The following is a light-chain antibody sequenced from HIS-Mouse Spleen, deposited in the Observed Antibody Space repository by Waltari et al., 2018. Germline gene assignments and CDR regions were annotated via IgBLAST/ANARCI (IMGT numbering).Light chain of an antibody. CDR3: SSYTSSSTV. J-gene: IGLJ1*01. CDR1: RSHLGSYNR. V-gene: IGLV2-18*02. Sequence: QSALTQPPSVSGSPGQSVTISCTGPRSHLGSYNRVSWYQQPPGTAPKLMIYEVSNRPSGVPDRFSGSKSGNTASLTISGLQAEDEADYYCSSYTSSSTVFGTGTKVTVL. CDR2: EVS.